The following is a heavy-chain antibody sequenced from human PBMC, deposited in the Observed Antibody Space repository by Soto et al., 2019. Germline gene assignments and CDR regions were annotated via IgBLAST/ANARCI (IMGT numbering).Heavy chain of an antibody. CDR3: ARERYGSGNNVFDY. D-gene: IGHD3-10*01. J-gene: IGHJ4*02. V-gene: IGHV4-30-4*01. Sequence: QVQLQESGPGLVKPSQTLSITCTASGGSISRGDYYWSWIRQPPGEGLEWIGDIYYSGSTYYNTALKSRVTISVDTSKHQFSLKLSSVTAADTAVYYCARERYGSGNNVFDYWGQGTLVTVSS. CDR1: GGSISRGDYY. CDR2: IYYSGST.